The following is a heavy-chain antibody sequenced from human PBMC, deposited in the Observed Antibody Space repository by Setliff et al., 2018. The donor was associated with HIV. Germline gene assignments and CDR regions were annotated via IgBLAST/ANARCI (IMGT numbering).Heavy chain of an antibody. CDR2: IYYTGHT. V-gene: IGHV4-39*07. CDR1: GGSITTNNYY. J-gene: IGHJ6*04. D-gene: IGHD2-8*01. Sequence: KPSETLSLTCTVTGGSITTNNYYWGWIRQPPGKGLEWIGTIYYTGHTFYDPSLKSRVKISVDTSKNQFSLKLSSVTAADTAVYYCARDQRYCTNALCPEALDVWGKGTTVTVSS. CDR3: ARDQRYCTNALCPEALDV.